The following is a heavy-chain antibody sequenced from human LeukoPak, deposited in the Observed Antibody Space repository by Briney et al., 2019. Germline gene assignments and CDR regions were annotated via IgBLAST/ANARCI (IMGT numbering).Heavy chain of an antibody. J-gene: IGHJ6*03. V-gene: IGHV4-59*11. Sequence: PSETLSLTCTVSGGSISSHYWSWIRQPPGKGLEWIGYIYYSGSTNYNPSLKSRLTISVDTSKNQFSLKLSSVTAADTAVYFCARALGYYYSSALRYYYYYMDVWGKGTTVTVSS. CDR3: ARALGYYYSSALRYYYYYMDV. CDR1: GGSISSHY. D-gene: IGHD3-22*01. CDR2: IYYSGST.